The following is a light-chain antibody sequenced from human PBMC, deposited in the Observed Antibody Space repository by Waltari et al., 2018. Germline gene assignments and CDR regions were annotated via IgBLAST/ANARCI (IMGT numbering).Light chain of an antibody. CDR3: CSYAGDTTWV. V-gene: IGLV2-23*02. CDR2: EVT. CDR1: SSDVGNYNL. J-gene: IGLJ3*02. Sequence: QSALTQPASVSGSPGQSITISCTGTSSDVGNYNLVSWYQQHPGKAPKFMIYEVTKRPSGVSDRFSGSKSGNTASLTISGLQAEDGADYYCCSYAGDTTWVFGGGTKLTVL.